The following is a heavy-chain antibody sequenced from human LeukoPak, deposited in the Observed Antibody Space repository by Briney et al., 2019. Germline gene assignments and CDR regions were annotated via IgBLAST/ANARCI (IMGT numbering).Heavy chain of an antibody. D-gene: IGHD7-27*01. CDR2: ISPSGGGT. CDR1: GFTFSSYG. Sequence: GGALRLSCAASGFTFSSYGMNWVRQAPGKGLEWVSGISPSGGGTYYADSVKGRFTISRDDSKNTLSLQMNSLRVEDTAVYYCAQDLAWGAFDHWGXGTLVTVSS. CDR3: AQDLAWGAFDH. J-gene: IGHJ4*02. V-gene: IGHV3-23*01.